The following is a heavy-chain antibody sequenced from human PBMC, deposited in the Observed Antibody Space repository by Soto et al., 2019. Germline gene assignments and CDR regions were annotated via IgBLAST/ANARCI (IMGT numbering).Heavy chain of an antibody. CDR3: ENLPLVLALGFHY. J-gene: IGHJ4*02. CDR2: ISGSGDNT. V-gene: IGHV3-23*01. Sequence: EVHLLDSGGGLVQPGGSLRLSCAASGFTFSNYVMSWVRQAPGKGLEWVSSISGSGDNTYYADSVKGRFTISRDNSKKTLFLQMNSLKAEDTAVYYCENLPLVLALGFHYWGQGTLVTVSS. CDR1: GFTFSNYV.